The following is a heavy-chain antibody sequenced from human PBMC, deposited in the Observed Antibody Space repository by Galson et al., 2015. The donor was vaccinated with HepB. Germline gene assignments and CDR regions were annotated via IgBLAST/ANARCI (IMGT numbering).Heavy chain of an antibody. V-gene: IGHV3-30-3*01. CDR1: GFTFSSYA. CDR2: ISYDGSNK. D-gene: IGHD2-2*03. Sequence: SLRLSCAASGFTFSSYAMHWVRQAPGKGLEWVAVISYDGSNKYYADSVKGRFTISRDNSKNTLYLQMNSLRAEDTAVYYCAGGGYCSSTSCYAGIAAAGIFVYWGQGTLVTVSS. CDR3: AGGGYCSSTSCYAGIAAAGIFVY. J-gene: IGHJ4*02.